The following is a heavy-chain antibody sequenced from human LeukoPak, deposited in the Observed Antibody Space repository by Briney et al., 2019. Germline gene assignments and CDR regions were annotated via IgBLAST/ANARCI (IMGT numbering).Heavy chain of an antibody. CDR3: AKGGILWFGELFYFDY. V-gene: IGHV3-23*01. D-gene: IGHD3-10*01. CDR1: GFTFSSYA. Sequence: GGSLRLSCAASGFTFSSYAMSWVRQAPGKGLEWVSAISGSGGSTYYADSVEGRFTISRDNSKNTLYLQMDNLRAEDTAVYYCAKGGILWFGELFYFDYWGQGTLVTVSS. CDR2: ISGSGGST. J-gene: IGHJ4*02.